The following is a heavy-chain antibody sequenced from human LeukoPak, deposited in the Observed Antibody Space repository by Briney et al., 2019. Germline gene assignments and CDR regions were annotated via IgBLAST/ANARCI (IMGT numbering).Heavy chain of an antibody. D-gene: IGHD2-2*01. CDR3: AREGGDIVVVPAAPGGYYFDY. CDR2: IYYSGST. CDR1: GGSISSSSYY. V-gene: IGHV4-39*07. Sequence: SETLSLTCTVSGGSISSSSYYWGWIRQPPGKGLEWIGSIYYSGSTYYNPSLKSRVTISVDTSKNQFSLKLSSVTAADTAVYYCAREGGDIVVVPAAPGGYYFDYWGQGTLVTVSS. J-gene: IGHJ4*02.